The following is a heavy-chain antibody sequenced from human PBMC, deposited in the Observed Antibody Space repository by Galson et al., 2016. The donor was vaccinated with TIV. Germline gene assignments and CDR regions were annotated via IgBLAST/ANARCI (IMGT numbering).Heavy chain of an antibody. J-gene: IGHJ5*02. D-gene: IGHD3-3*01. Sequence: LRLSCAASGFSLSDYGMHWVRQAPGKGLEWVAVLWHDGKKKYYADSVNGRFTISRDHARNTLHLQMNGLRAEDSAVYYCARDKMTTTIFGSGFDPWGQGPWSPCPQ. CDR3: ARDKMTTTIFGSGFDP. CDR1: GFSLSDYG. V-gene: IGHV3-33*01. CDR2: LWHDGKKK.